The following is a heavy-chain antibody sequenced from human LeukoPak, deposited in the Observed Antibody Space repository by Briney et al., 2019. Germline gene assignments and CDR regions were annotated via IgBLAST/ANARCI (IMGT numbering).Heavy chain of an antibody. D-gene: IGHD1-26*01. V-gene: IGHV3-21*01. CDR3: ARDPYNGNYGDSYYYFMDA. CDR1: GFTFSNYN. Sequence: GGSLRLSCAASGFTFSNYNMNWVRQTPGKGLEWVSSITSSSMYMYYADSVKGRFTISRDNAKNSLSLQMNSLRAEDTAVYYCARDPYNGNYGDSYYYFMDAWGKGTTVTISS. J-gene: IGHJ6*03. CDR2: ITSSSMYM.